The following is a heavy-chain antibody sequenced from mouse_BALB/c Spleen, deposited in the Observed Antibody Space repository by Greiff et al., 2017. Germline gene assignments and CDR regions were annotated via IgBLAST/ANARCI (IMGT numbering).Heavy chain of an antibody. V-gene: IGHV5-6*01. CDR1: GFTFSSYG. Sequence: EVQGVESGGDLVKPGGSLKLSCAASGFTFSSYGMSWVRQTPDKRLEWVATISSGGSYTYYPDSVKGRFTISRDNAKNTLYLQMSSLKSEDTAMYYCARRGYGKGDYAMDYWGQGTSVTVSS. D-gene: IGHD1-1*01. J-gene: IGHJ4*01. CDR2: ISSGGSYT. CDR3: ARRGYGKGDYAMDY.